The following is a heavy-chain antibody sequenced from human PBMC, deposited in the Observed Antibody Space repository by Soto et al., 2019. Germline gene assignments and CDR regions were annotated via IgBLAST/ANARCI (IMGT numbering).Heavy chain of an antibody. J-gene: IGHJ4*02. CDR1: GSSFSSFA. Sequence: GGSLRLSCEASGSSFSSFAMNWVRQAPGRGLEWVSYISDDGASIYYADSLKGRFTISRDNAKNSLSLQMNNLRAEDTAVYYCARENSVQAWLHHFDHWGLGTLVTVSS. CDR2: ISDDGASI. V-gene: IGHV3-48*03. CDR3: ARENSVQAWLHHFDH. D-gene: IGHD5-18*01.